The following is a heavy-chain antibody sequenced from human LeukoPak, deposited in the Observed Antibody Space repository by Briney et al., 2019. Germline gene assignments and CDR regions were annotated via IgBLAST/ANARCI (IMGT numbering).Heavy chain of an antibody. J-gene: IGHJ4*02. CDR2: ISYDGSNK. CDR3: AKEEGRLTGSLFRY. CDR1: GFTFSSYC. D-gene: IGHD3-9*01. Sequence: GGALRLSCAAPGFTFSSYCMHWVRQAPGKGLEGGAVISYDGSNKYYADSVKGRFTISRDNSKNTLYLQMNSLRAEDAAVYYCAKEEGRLTGSLFRYWGQGTLVTVSS. V-gene: IGHV3-30*18.